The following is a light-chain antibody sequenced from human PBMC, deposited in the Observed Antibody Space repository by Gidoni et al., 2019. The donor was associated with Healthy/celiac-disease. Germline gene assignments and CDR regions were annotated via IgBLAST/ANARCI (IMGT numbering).Light chain of an antibody. J-gene: IGKJ2*01. CDR2: GAS. Sequence: EIVMTQSPPTLSVSPGERATLSCRASQRVSSNLAWYQQKPGQAPRLLIYGASTRATGIPARFSGSGSGTEFTLTISSLQSEDFAVYYCQQYNNWPLYTFGQGTKLEIK. V-gene: IGKV3-15*01. CDR3: QQYNNWPLYT. CDR1: QRVSSN.